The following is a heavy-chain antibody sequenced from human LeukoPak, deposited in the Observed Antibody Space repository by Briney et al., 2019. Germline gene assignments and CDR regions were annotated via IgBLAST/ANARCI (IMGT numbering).Heavy chain of an antibody. CDR3: ARIITGTTTAFDI. V-gene: IGHV4-61*02. D-gene: IGHD1-7*01. Sequence: SETLSLTCTVSGGSIRSGGYYWSWIRQPAGKGLEWIGRIYTSGSTHYNPSIKSRVTMSVDTSKNQFSLKLSSVTAADTAVYYCARIITGTTTAFDIWGQGTMVTVSS. CDR1: GGSIRSGGYY. CDR2: IYTSGST. J-gene: IGHJ3*02.